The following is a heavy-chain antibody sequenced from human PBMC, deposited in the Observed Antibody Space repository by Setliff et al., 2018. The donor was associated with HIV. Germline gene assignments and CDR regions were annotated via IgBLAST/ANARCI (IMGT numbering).Heavy chain of an antibody. V-gene: IGHV4-34*01. Sequence: SETLSLTCAVYGESFSDDYWSWIRQPPGWGLEWIGEINHSGTTNYNPSLMGRLNISVDTSKNHVSLKLTSVTVAGTAVYFCARHWYSSPVTTWGQGTLVTVSS. CDR2: INHSGTT. J-gene: IGHJ5*02. CDR1: GESFSDDY. D-gene: IGHD1-1*01. CDR3: ARHWYSSPVTT.